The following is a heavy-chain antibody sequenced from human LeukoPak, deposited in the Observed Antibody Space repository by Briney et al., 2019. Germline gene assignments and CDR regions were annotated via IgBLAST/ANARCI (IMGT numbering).Heavy chain of an antibody. CDR3: ARYGHSPFFDY. CDR2: INPNSGGT. Sequence: ASVKVSCKASGYTFTGYYMHWVRQAPGQGLEWMGWINPNSGGTNYAQKFQGRVTMTRDTSISTVYMDLSRLRSEDTAVYFCARYGHSPFFDYWGQGTLVIVSS. V-gene: IGHV1-2*02. J-gene: IGHJ4*02. CDR1: GYTFTGYY. D-gene: IGHD4-17*01.